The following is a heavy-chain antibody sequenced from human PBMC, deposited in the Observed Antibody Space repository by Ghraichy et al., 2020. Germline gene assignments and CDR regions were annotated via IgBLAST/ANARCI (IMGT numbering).Heavy chain of an antibody. Sequence: SVKVSCKASGGTFSSYTISWVRQAPGQGLEWMGRIIPILGIANYAQKFQGRVTITADKSTSTAYMELSSLRSEDTAVYYCARSRPLDCSSTSCYSDAFDIWGQGTMVTVSS. J-gene: IGHJ3*02. V-gene: IGHV1-69*02. CDR3: ARSRPLDCSSTSCYSDAFDI. CDR2: IIPILGIA. D-gene: IGHD2-2*01. CDR1: GGTFSSYT.